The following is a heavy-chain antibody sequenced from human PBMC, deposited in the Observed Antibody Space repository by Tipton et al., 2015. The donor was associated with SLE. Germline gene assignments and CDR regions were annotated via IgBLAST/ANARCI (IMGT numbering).Heavy chain of an antibody. Sequence: TLSLTCAVYGGSFGGYYWSWIRQPPGKGLEWIGEINHSGTTKYNPSLKSRVTISVDKSKNQFSLKLSSVTAADTAVYYCASPRYYGSGSYYNYWGQGTLVTVSS. CDR1: GGSFGGYY. J-gene: IGHJ4*02. V-gene: IGHV4-34*01. D-gene: IGHD3-10*01. CDR3: ASPRYYGSGSYYNY. CDR2: INHSGTT.